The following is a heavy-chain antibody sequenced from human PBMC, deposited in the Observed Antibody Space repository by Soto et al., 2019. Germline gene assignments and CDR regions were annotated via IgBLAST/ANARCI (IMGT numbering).Heavy chain of an antibody. CDR2: IYYSGSA. V-gene: IGHV4-30-4*01. J-gene: IGHJ4*02. CDR3: ARVAGGGDYVSYFDY. CDR1: GGSISSGDYY. D-gene: IGHD4-17*01. Sequence: QVQLQESGPGLVKPSQTLSLTCTVSGGSISSGDYYWSWIRQPPGKGLEWIGYIYYSGSAYYNPSLKSRVTISVDTSKNQFSLKLSSVTAADTAVYYCARVAGGGDYVSYFDYWGQGTLVTVSS.